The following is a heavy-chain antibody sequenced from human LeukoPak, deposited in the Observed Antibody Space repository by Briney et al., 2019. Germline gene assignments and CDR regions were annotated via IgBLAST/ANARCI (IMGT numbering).Heavy chain of an antibody. Sequence: ASVKVSCTASGYTFTSYYIHWVRQAPGQGLEWMGMINPSGGSTSYAQKFQGRVTMTRDTSTSTVYMELSSLRSEDSAVYYCARSAPQGYCTSTSCYARSAFDIWGQGTMVTVSS. CDR3: ARSAPQGYCTSTSCYARSAFDI. D-gene: IGHD2-2*01. J-gene: IGHJ3*02. CDR2: INPSGGST. CDR1: GYTFTSYY. V-gene: IGHV1-46*01.